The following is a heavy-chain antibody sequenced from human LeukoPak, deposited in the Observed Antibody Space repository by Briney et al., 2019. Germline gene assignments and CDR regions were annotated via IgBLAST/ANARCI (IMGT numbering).Heavy chain of an antibody. Sequence: GGSLRLSCAASGFTFDDYAMHWVRQAPGKGLEWVSGISWNSGSIGYADSVKGRFTTSRDNAKNSLYLQMNSLRAEDTALYYCAKAPITIFGVGFGYFDYWGQGTLVTVSS. V-gene: IGHV3-9*01. CDR1: GFTFDDYA. J-gene: IGHJ4*02. CDR3: AKAPITIFGVGFGYFDY. D-gene: IGHD3-3*01. CDR2: ISWNSGSI.